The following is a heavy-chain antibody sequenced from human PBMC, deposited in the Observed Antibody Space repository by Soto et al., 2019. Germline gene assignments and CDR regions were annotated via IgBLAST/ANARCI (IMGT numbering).Heavy chain of an antibody. V-gene: IGHV1-2*02. CDR2: INPNSGGT. D-gene: IGHD1-7*01. CDR3: ARVNWNYVNWFDP. CDR1: GYTFTGYY. Sequence: VSVKVSCKASGYTFTGYYMHWVRQAPGQGLEWMGWINPNSGGTNYAQKFQGRVTMTRDTSISTAYMELSRLRSDDTAVYYCARVNWNYVNWFDPWGQGTLVTVSS. J-gene: IGHJ5*02.